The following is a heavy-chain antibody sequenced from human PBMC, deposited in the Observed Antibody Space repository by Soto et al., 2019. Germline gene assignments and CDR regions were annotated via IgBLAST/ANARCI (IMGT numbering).Heavy chain of an antibody. V-gene: IGHV4-30-4*01. Sequence: SETLSLTCTVSGGSISSGDYYWSWIRQPPGKGLEWIGYIYYSGSTYYNPSLKSRVTISVDTSKNQFSLKLSSVTAADTAVYYCARAGRDYGDTWGYFDYWGQGTLVTVSS. D-gene: IGHD4-17*01. CDR1: GGSISSGDYY. CDR2: IYYSGST. CDR3: ARAGRDYGDTWGYFDY. J-gene: IGHJ4*02.